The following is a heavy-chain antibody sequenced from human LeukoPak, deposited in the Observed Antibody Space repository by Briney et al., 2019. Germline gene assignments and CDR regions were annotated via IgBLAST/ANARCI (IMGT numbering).Heavy chain of an antibody. Sequence: SQTLSLTCAISGDTVSSDSADWDWIRQSPSRGLEWLGRTYYRSKGYNDSAVSVKSRITINPDTSKNQYSLQLNSVTPEDTAVYHCARDQIVGVPSDVFDSWGQGTMVTVSA. CDR2: TYYRSKGYN. V-gene: IGHV6-1*01. CDR1: GDTVSSDSAD. J-gene: IGHJ3*02. CDR3: ARDQIVGVPSDVFDS. D-gene: IGHD1-26*01.